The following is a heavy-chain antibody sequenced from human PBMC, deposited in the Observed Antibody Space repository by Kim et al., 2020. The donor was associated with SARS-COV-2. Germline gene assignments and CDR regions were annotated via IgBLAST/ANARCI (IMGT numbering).Heavy chain of an antibody. Sequence: SVKVSCKASGGTFSSYAISWVRQAPGQGLEWMGGIIPIFGTANYAQKFQGRVTITADESTSTAYMELSSLRSEDTAVYYCASAIVVVPAAIIHYYYGMDVWGQGTRVTVSS. V-gene: IGHV1-69*13. J-gene: IGHJ6*02. CDR3: ASAIVVVPAAIIHYYYGMDV. CDR2: IIPIFGTA. D-gene: IGHD2-2*01. CDR1: GGTFSSYA.